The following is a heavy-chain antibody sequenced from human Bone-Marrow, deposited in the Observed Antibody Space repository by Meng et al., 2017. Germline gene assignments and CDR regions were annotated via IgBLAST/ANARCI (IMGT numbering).Heavy chain of an antibody. CDR2: IYYSGST. Sequence: GSLRLSCTVSGGSISSSSYYWGWIRQPPGKGLEWIGSIYYSGSTYYNPPLKSRVTISVDTSKNQFSLKLSSVTAADTAVYYCARGQTKIYGDYAFDYWGQGTLVTVSS. V-gene: IGHV4-39*07. CDR1: GGSISSSSYY. CDR3: ARGQTKIYGDYAFDY. D-gene: IGHD4-17*01. J-gene: IGHJ4*02.